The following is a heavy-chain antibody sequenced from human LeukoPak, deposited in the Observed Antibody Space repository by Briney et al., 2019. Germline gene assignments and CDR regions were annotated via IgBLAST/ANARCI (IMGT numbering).Heavy chain of an antibody. V-gene: IGHV1-69*05. CDR1: GGTFSSYA. CDR3: ARVATPSSGYYPLAD. D-gene: IGHD3-22*01. Sequence: SVKVSCKASGGTFSSYAISWVRQAPGQGLDWMGGIIPIFGTANYAQKFQGRVTITTDESTSTAYMELSSLRSEDTAVYYCARVATPSSGYYPLADWGQGTLATVSS. J-gene: IGHJ4*02. CDR2: IIPIFGTA.